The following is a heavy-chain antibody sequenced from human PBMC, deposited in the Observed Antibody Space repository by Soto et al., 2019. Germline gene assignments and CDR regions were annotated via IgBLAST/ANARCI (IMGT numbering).Heavy chain of an antibody. Sequence: ASVNVSCKASGFTLTNYYIHWLRQTPGQGLEWMGIINPSSGDTHYAQKFQGRVTMTRDTSTSTVYLEVSGLRSDDTAVYYCARRLLGGPGDWRFDPWGKGTMVTVS. CDR2: INPSSGDT. J-gene: IGHJ5*02. V-gene: IGHV1-46*01. D-gene: IGHD3-10*01. CDR1: GFTLTNYY. CDR3: ARRLLGGPGDWRFDP.